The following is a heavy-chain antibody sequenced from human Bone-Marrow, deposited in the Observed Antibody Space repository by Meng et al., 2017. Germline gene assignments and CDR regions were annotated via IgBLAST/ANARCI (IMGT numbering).Heavy chain of an antibody. J-gene: IGHJ4*02. D-gene: IGHD3-22*01. V-gene: IGHV3-13*01. Sequence: GESLKISCAASGFTFSSYDMHWVRQATGKGLEWVSAIGTAGDTYYPGSVKGRFTISRDNSKNTLYLQMNSLRAEDTAVYYYARDPGGVYYYDSSVSHPFDYWGQGTLVTVSS. CDR2: IGTAGDT. CDR3: ARDPGGVYYYDSSVSHPFDY. CDR1: GFTFSSYD.